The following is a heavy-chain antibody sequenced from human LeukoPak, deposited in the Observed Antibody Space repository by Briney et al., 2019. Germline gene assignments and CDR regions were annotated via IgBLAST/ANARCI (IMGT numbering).Heavy chain of an antibody. V-gene: IGHV3-20*01. Sequence: GGSLRLSCAASGFTFDDYGMSWVRQAPGKGLEWVSGINWNGGSTGYADSVKGRFTISRDNAKSSLYLQMNSLRAEDTALYHCARDPHYCSGGSCNDYWGQGTLVTVSS. CDR2: INWNGGST. CDR1: GFTFDDYG. J-gene: IGHJ4*02. CDR3: ARDPHYCSGGSCNDY. D-gene: IGHD2-15*01.